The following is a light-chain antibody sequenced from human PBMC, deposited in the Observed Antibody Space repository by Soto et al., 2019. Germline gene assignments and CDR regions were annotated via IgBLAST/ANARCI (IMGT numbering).Light chain of an antibody. V-gene: IGLV2-14*01. CDR1: SSDVGGYKY. Sequence: QSALTQPASVSGSPGQSITISCTGTSSDVGGYKYVSWYQQHPGKAPKLMIFEVSNRPSGVSNRFSGSKSGNTASLTISGLQADDEADYFCTSYTSSNILVFGTETKLTVL. CDR3: TSYTSSNILV. J-gene: IGLJ1*01. CDR2: EVS.